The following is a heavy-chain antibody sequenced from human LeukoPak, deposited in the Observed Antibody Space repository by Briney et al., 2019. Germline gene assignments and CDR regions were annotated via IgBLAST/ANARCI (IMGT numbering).Heavy chain of an antibody. J-gene: IGHJ5*02. D-gene: IGHD2-2*01. V-gene: IGHV3-23*01. CDR1: GFTFSRYG. CDR3: ARGAEVVPATTNWFDP. CDR2: ISGGGGST. Sequence: GGSLTLSCAASGFTFSRYGMSWVRQAPGRGLEWVSAISGGGGSTYYAASVKGWFTIYRDNSKNTLYLQMNSLRAEDTAVYYCARGAEVVPATTNWFDPWGEGTLVTVSS.